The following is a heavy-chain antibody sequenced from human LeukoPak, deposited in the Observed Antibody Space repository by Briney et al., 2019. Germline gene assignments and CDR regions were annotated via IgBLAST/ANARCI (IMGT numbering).Heavy chain of an antibody. Sequence: SETLSLTCTVSGDSISSGDYYWSWIRQPAGKGLEWIGRISSGGSTNYNPSLKSRVTISVDTSKNQFSLKLSSVTAADTAVYFCARGPYSYDSSGAFDIWGQGTMVTVS. V-gene: IGHV4-61*02. D-gene: IGHD3-22*01. CDR1: GDSISSGDYY. CDR3: ARGPYSYDSSGAFDI. CDR2: ISSGGST. J-gene: IGHJ3*02.